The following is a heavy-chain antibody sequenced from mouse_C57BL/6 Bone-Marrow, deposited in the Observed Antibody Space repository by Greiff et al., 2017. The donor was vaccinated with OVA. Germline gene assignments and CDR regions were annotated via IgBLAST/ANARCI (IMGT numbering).Heavy chain of an antibody. D-gene: IGHD1-3*01. CDR2: INPNNGGT. CDR1: GYTFTDYN. CDR3: ARGPSGFAY. J-gene: IGHJ3*01. Sequence: EVQLQQSGPELVKPGASVKIPCKASGYTFTDYNMDWVKQSHGKSLEWIGDINPNNGGTIYNQKFKGKATLTVDKSSSTAYMELRSLTSDDTAVYYCARGPSGFAYWGQGTLVTVSA. V-gene: IGHV1-18*01.